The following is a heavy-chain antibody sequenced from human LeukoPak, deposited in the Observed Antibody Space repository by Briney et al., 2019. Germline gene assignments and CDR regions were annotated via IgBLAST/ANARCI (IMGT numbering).Heavy chain of an antibody. V-gene: IGHV3-23*01. CDR1: GFTFSSYA. Sequence: GGSLRLSCAASGFTFSSYAMSWVRQAPGKGLEWVSGISGSGGITDYADSVKGRFTISRDNSKSTLYLQMNSLRADDTAVYYCATDSSNWYSDYWGQGTLVTVSS. D-gene: IGHD6-13*01. J-gene: IGHJ4*02. CDR3: ATDSSNWYSDY. CDR2: ISGSGGIT.